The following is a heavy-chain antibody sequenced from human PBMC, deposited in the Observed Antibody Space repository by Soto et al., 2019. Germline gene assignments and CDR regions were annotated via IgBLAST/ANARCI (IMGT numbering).Heavy chain of an antibody. Sequence: QVQLVQSGAEVKKPGASVKVSCKASGYTFTSYYMHWVRQAPGQGLECMGIINPSGGSTSYAQKFEGRVTMTTDTSTSTVYMALSRLRSEDTAVYYCARQARYCTNGVCCAYGMGVWGQGTTVTVSS. CDR1: GYTFTSYY. V-gene: IGHV1-46*01. CDR2: INPSGGST. CDR3: ARQARYCTNGVCCAYGMGV. J-gene: IGHJ6*02. D-gene: IGHD2-8*01.